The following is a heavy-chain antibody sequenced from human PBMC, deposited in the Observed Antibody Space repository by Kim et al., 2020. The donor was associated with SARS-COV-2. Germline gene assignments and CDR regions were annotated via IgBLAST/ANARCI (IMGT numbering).Heavy chain of an antibody. V-gene: IGHV3-7*03. CDR2: IKQDGSEK. CDR3: ARGQSIATHVGSPHFDY. Sequence: GGSLRLSCAASGFTFSSYWMSWVRQAPGKGLEWVANIKQDGSEKYYVDSVKGRFTISRDNAKNSLYLQMNSLRAEDTAVYYCARGQSIATHVGSPHFDYWGQGTLVTVSS. D-gene: IGHD6-6*01. J-gene: IGHJ4*02. CDR1: GFTFSSYW.